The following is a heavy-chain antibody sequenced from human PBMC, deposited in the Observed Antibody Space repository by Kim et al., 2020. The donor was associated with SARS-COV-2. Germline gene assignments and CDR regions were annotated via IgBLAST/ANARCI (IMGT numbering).Heavy chain of an antibody. CDR3: ARFSSLWFGADAFDI. V-gene: IGHV4-61*01. Sequence: SETLSLTCTVSGGSVSSGSYYWSWIRQPPGKGLEWIGYIYYSGCTNYNPSLKSRVTISVDTSKYQFSLKLSSVTAADTAVYYCARFSSLWFGADAFDIWGQGKMVTVSS. J-gene: IGHJ3*02. D-gene: IGHD3-10*01. CDR1: GGSVSSGSYY. CDR2: IYYSGCT.